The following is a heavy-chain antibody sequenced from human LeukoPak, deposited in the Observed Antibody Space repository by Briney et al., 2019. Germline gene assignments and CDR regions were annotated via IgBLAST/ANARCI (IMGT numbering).Heavy chain of an antibody. J-gene: IGHJ4*01. Sequence: SQTLSLTCAISGDSVSSTTSAWTWIRQSPWRGLEWLGRTYYRSQWRNDYADSVKSRITFNSDTSKNQFSLQLNSVTPEDTAVYYCAREWGRGGNTVDYFDYWGLGTMVTVSA. V-gene: IGHV6-1*01. D-gene: IGHD4-23*01. CDR1: GDSVSSTTSA. CDR3: AREWGRGGNTVDYFDY. CDR2: TYYRSQWRN.